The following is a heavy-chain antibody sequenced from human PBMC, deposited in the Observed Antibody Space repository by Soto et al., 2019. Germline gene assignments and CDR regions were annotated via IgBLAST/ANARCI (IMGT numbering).Heavy chain of an antibody. J-gene: IGHJ6*03. CDR1: GFTFSSYA. D-gene: IGHD2-2*01. CDR3: AKDLGFVGDIVVVPAAIRDYYYMDV. CDR2: ISGSGGST. Sequence: GGSLRLSCAASGFTFSSYAMSWVRQAPGKGLEWVSAISGSGGSTYYADSVKGRFTISRDNSKNTLYLQMNSLRAEDTAVYYCAKDLGFVGDIVVVPAAIRDYYYMDVWGKGTTVTVSS. V-gene: IGHV3-23*01.